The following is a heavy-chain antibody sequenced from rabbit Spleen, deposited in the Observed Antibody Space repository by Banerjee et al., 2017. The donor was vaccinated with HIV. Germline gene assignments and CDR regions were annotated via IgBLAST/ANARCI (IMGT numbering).Heavy chain of an antibody. CDR1: GFDLSSYYC. CDR2: IYTGSSGST. Sequence: QSLEESGGDLVKPGASLTLTCTASGFDLSSYYCMCWVRQAPGKGLEWIACIYTGSSGSTYYASWAKGRFTISKTSSTTVTLQMTSLTAADTATYFCARDTGSSFSSYGMDLWGPGPWSPS. CDR3: ARDTGSSFSSYGMDL. D-gene: IGHD8-1*01. V-gene: IGHV1S40*01. J-gene: IGHJ6*01.